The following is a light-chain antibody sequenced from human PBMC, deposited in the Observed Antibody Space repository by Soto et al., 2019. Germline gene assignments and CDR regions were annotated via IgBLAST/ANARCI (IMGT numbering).Light chain of an antibody. Sequence: QSALTQPASGSGSPGQSITISCTGTSSDVGGYNYVSWYQQHPGKAPKLMIYEVSNRPSGVSNRFSGSKSGNTASLTISGLQAEDEADYYCSSYTSSSTPGVVFGGGSKLTVL. CDR3: SSYTSSSTPGVV. J-gene: IGLJ2*01. CDR1: SSDVGGYNY. CDR2: EVS. V-gene: IGLV2-14*01.